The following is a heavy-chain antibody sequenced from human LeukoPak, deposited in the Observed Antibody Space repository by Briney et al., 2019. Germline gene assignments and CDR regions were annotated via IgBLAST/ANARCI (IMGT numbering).Heavy chain of an antibody. D-gene: IGHD2-21*01. CDR3: AKQSTASGSWDY. V-gene: IGHV3-23*01. CDR1: GFTFDNNA. J-gene: IGHJ4*02. Sequence: GGSLRLSCAASGFTFDNNAMTWVRQAPGEGLEWVSAIRGGGGNTYYADSVKGRFTISRDNSKSTLYLQLNSLRAEDTAVYYCAKQSTASGSWDYWGQGTLLTVSS. CDR2: IRGGGGNT.